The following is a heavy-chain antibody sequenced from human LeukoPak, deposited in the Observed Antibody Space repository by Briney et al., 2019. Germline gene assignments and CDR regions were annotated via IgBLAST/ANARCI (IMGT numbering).Heavy chain of an antibody. CDR1: GYTFTSYD. CDR3: ARDFYGVYVFDY. Sequence: ASVKASCKASGYTFTSYDIHWVRQATGQGLEWMGWMNPNSDDTGYAQKFQGRVTMTRNTSISTAYMELSSLRSEDTAIYYCARDFYGVYVFDYWGQGTLVTVSS. V-gene: IGHV1-8*02. CDR2: MNPNSDDT. J-gene: IGHJ4*02. D-gene: IGHD4-17*01.